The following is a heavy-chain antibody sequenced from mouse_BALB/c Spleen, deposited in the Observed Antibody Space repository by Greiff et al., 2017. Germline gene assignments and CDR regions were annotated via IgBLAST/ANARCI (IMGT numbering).Heavy chain of an antibody. J-gene: IGHJ3*01. V-gene: IGHV1S81*02. Sequence: QVHVKQSGAELVKPGASVKLSCKASGYTFTSYWMHWVKQRPGQGLEWIGEINPSNGRTNYNEKFKSEATLTVDKSSSTAYMQLSSLTSEDSAVYYCARRGTTASFAYWGQGTLVTVSA. CDR2: INPSNGRT. D-gene: IGHD1-2*01. CDR1: GYTFTSYW. CDR3: ARRGTTASFAY.